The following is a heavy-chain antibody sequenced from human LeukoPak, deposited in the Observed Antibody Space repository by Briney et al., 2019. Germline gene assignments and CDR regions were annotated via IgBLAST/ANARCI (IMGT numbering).Heavy chain of an antibody. CDR1: GFTFSSYA. CDR2: ISGSGGST. J-gene: IGHJ4*02. D-gene: IGHD2-2*01. V-gene: IGHV3-23*01. Sequence: GGSLRLSCAASGFTFSSYAMSWVRQAPGKGLEWVSAISGSGGSTYYADAVKGRFTISRDNSKNTLYLQMNSLRAEDTALYYCAKDNIDIVVVPAAFFDYWGQGTLVTVSS. CDR3: AKDNIDIVVVPAAFFDY.